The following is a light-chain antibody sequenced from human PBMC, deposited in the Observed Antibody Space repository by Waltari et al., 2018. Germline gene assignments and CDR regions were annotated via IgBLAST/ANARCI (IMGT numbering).Light chain of an antibody. J-gene: IGKJ2*01. CDR1: QSISNNY. CDR3: QQFGGSPKYT. V-gene: IGKV3-20*01. CDR2: AVS. Sequence: EIVLTQSPDTLSLSPGERATLSCRASQSISNNYLAWYQAKPGRAPRLLIYAVSHRATGIPDRFSGGGSGTDFTLTISRLEPEDFAVYYCQQFGGSPKYTFGQGTKLEIK.